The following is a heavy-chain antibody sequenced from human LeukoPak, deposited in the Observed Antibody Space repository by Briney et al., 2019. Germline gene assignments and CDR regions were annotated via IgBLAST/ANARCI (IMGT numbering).Heavy chain of an antibody. CDR2: IKQDGSEK. V-gene: IGHV3-7*03. J-gene: IGHJ4*02. CDR1: GLTFSGYW. Sequence: PGGSLRLSCVASGLTFSGYWMSWVRQAPGKGLEWMANIKQDGSEKYYVDSVKGRFTISRDNAKNSLYLQMNSLRAEDTAVYYCARGTYYYGSGSPETGYWGQGTLVTVSS. CDR3: ARGTYYYGSGSPETGY. D-gene: IGHD3-10*01.